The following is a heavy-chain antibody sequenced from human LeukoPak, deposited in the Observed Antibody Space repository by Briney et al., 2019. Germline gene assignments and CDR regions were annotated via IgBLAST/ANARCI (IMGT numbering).Heavy chain of an antibody. CDR3: SRALGNDY. Sequence: GGSLRLSCAASGFTFSSYAMSWVRQAPGKGLDWVSSISSSGSSVYYADSAKGRFTVSRDNAKESLYLQMDSLRVEDTAVYYCSRALGNDYWGQGTLVTVSS. D-gene: IGHD7-27*01. V-gene: IGHV3-21*01. CDR2: ISSSGSSV. J-gene: IGHJ4*02. CDR1: GFTFSSYA.